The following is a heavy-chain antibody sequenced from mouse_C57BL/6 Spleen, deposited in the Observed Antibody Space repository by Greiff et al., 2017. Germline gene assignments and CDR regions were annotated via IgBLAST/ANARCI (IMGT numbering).Heavy chain of an antibody. CDR1: GYSFTSYY. CDR3: ARWDWDAFAY. Sequence: VQLQQSGPELVKPGASVKISCKASGYSFTSYYIHWVKQRPGQGLEWIGWIYPGSGNTKYNEKFKGKATLTADTSSSTAYMQLSSLTSEDSAVYYCARWDWDAFAYWGQGTLVTVSA. J-gene: IGHJ3*01. CDR2: IYPGSGNT. V-gene: IGHV1-66*01. D-gene: IGHD4-1*01.